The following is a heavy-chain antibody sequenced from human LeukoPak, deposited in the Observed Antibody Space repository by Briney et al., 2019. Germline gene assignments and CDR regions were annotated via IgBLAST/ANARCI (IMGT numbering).Heavy chain of an antibody. D-gene: IGHD6-13*01. J-gene: IGHJ3*02. CDR2: IKQDGSVK. V-gene: IGHV3-7*01. CDR1: RFTFSTYW. CDR3: ARDAVHSGTGNTFDI. Sequence: GGSLRPSCAASRFTFSTYWMSWVRQAPGKGLEWVANIKQDGSVKYYVDSVKGRFTISRDNAKNSLYMQMNSLRAEDTAVYYCARDAVHSGTGNTFDIWGQGTMVTVSS.